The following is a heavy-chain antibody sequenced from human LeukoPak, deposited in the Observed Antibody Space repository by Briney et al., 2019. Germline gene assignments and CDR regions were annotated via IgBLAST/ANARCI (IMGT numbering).Heavy chain of an antibody. CDR2: ISGSGGST. D-gene: IGHD6-25*01. V-gene: IGHV3-23*01. CDR3: AKDTIIRLEQRLDGMDV. Sequence: GGSLRLSCAASGFTFSSYAMSWVRQAPGKGLEWVSAISGSGGSTYYADSVKGRFTISRDNSKNTLYLQMNSLRAEDTAVYYCAKDTIIRLEQRLDGMDVWGQGTTVTVSS. CDR1: GFTFSSYA. J-gene: IGHJ6*02.